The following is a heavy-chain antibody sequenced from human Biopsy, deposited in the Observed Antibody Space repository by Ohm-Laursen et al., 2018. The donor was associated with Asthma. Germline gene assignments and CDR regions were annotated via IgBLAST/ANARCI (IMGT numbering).Heavy chain of an antibody. CDR3: ARDLSGYCTSSACYGFDY. D-gene: IGHD2-8*01. CDR2: INYSGST. Sequence: PSETLSLTCTVSGGSLSSGPYYWSWVRQHPGKGLEWIGYINYSGSTFYSPALESRVTVSVDTSKNQFSLKLSSVTAADTAVYYCARDLSGYCTSSACYGFDYWGQGTLVTVSS. V-gene: IGHV4-31*03. J-gene: IGHJ4*02. CDR1: GGSLSSGPYY.